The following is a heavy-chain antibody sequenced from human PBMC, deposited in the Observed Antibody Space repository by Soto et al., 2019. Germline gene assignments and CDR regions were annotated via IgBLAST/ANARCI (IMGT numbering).Heavy chain of an antibody. V-gene: IGHV3-9*01. CDR3: VKDKSSMATMTCDY. CDR1: GFTFDDYA. J-gene: IGHJ4*02. D-gene: IGHD5-12*01. CDR2: ISWNSGSI. Sequence: EVELVESGGGLVEPGRSLRLSCVISGFTFDDYAMHWVRQAPGGGLDWVASISWNSGSIGHGESVKGRFTISRDNAKNTLYLQINNLKPEDTALYYCVKDKSSMATMTCDYWGQGAVVTVSS.